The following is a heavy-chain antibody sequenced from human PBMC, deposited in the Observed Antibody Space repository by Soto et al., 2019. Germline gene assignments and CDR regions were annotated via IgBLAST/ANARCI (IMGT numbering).Heavy chain of an antibody. Sequence: QVPLVQSGAEVKKPGSSVKVSCKASGGTFSSYAISWVRQAPGQGLEWMGGIIPIFGTANYAQKFQGRVTITADESTSTAYMELSSLRSEDTAVYYCASGDPMIVVVITPLSYWGQGTLVTVSS. CDR3: ASGDPMIVVVITPLSY. D-gene: IGHD3-22*01. J-gene: IGHJ4*02. CDR1: GGTFSSYA. V-gene: IGHV1-69*01. CDR2: IIPIFGTA.